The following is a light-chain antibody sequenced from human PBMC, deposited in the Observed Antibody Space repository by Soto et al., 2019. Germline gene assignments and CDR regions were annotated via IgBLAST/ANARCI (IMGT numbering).Light chain of an antibody. CDR1: QSVDNN. CDR3: QQRSNRGK. V-gene: IGKV3-11*01. CDR2: GAS. Sequence: AAVRGSREESTSLCCRASQSVDNNLAWYQQKPGQAPRLLIYGASNRATGIPAMFSCSRCGTAITLTSSSLDAEELVVYFRQQRSNRGKFGQGTKVDIK. J-gene: IGKJ1*01.